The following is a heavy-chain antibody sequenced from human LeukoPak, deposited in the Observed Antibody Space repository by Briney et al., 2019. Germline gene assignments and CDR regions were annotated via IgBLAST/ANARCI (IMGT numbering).Heavy chain of an antibody. Sequence: GGSLRLSCVASGFTVSSNYMSWVRQAPGKGLEWVSVIYSGGSTYYADSVKGRFTISRDNSKNTLYLQMNSLRAEDTAVYYCARDSGYYDSSGYSPYYYYYGMDVWGQGTTVTVSS. CDR2: IYSGGST. J-gene: IGHJ6*02. CDR3: ARDSGYYDSSGYSPYYYYYGMDV. CDR1: GFTVSSNY. D-gene: IGHD3-22*01. V-gene: IGHV3-66*01.